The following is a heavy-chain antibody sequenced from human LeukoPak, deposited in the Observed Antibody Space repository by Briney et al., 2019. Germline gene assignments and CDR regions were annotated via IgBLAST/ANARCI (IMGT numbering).Heavy chain of an antibody. CDR2: IYYSRNT. CDR1: GGSITTYY. J-gene: IGHJ5*02. Sequence: PSETLSLTCTVSGGSITTYYWSWIRQPPGKGLEWIGYIYYSRNTIYNPSLQSRVTISIDTSKNQLSLKVNSVTAADTAVYYCARGKFEVVTPNWFDPWGQGTLVTVSS. D-gene: IGHD2-21*01. V-gene: IGHV4-59*08. CDR3: ARGKFEVVTPNWFDP.